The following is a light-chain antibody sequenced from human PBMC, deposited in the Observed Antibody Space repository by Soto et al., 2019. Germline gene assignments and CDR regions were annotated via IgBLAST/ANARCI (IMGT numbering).Light chain of an antibody. CDR3: QQYGSLPFT. CDR2: DAS. V-gene: IGKV3-20*01. Sequence: VMTQSPGTLSLSPGERATLSCRASQSVSSSYLAWLQQKPGQAPRLIIFDASSRATGIPDRFSGSGLGTDFTLTINKLEPEDFAVYYCQQYGSLPFTFGLGTHWRL. J-gene: IGKJ5*01. CDR1: QSVSSSY.